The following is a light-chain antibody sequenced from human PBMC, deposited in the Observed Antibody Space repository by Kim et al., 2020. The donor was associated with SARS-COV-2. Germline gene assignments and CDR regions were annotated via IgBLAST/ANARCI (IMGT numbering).Light chain of an antibody. CDR1: QSVGSN. CDR2: DAS. CDR3: QQSNNWPRT. V-gene: IGKV3-15*01. J-gene: IGKJ1*01. Sequence: EIVMTQSPATLSVSPGERATLSCRASQSVGSNLAWYQKKPGQAPRLLIYDASTRATGIPARFSGSGSGTEFTLTISSLQSEDFAIYYCQQSNNWPRTFGHGTKVDIK.